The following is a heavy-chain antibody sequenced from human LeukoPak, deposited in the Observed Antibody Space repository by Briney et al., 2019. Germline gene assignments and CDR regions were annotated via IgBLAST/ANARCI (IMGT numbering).Heavy chain of an antibody. CDR2: IKEDGSIQ. J-gene: IGHJ4*02. V-gene: IGHV3-7*01. Sequence: GGSLRLSCVASGFTFSTYWMTWVRQAPGKGLEWLANIKEDGSIQYYLDSVRGRFTISRDNAKTSVYLQLNSLRADDTAVYYCARDVWTGVAVSDYWGQGTLVTVSS. CDR1: GFTFSTYW. CDR3: ARDVWTGVAVSDY. D-gene: IGHD6-19*01.